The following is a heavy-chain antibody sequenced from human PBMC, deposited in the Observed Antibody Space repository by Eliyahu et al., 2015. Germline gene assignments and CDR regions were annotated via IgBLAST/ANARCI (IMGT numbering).Heavy chain of an antibody. CDR3: ARLTTVTTFVRTFDWYFDL. V-gene: IGHV3-30*03. Sequence: QVQLVESGGGVVQPGRSLRLSCXASGFTFSSYGXPWVRQAPGKGLEWVAVISYDGSNKYYADSVKGRFTISRDNSKNTLYLQMNSLRAEDTAVYYCARLTTVTTFVRTFDWYFDLWGRGTLVTVSS. J-gene: IGHJ2*01. CDR1: GFTFSSYG. D-gene: IGHD4-17*01. CDR2: ISYDGSNK.